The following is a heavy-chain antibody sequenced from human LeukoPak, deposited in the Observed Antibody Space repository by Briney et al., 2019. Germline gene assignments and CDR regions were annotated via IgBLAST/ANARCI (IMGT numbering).Heavy chain of an antibody. Sequence: PSETLSLTCTVSGYSISSGYYWGWIRQPPGNGLEWIGRVYTSGSTHYNPSLKTRLTMSVDTSKNQFSLKLSSVTAADTAVYYCARLITGTTTAFDIWGQGTMVTVSS. CDR3: ARLITGTTTAFDI. V-gene: IGHV4-38-2*02. CDR1: GYSISSGYY. CDR2: VYTSGST. J-gene: IGHJ3*02. D-gene: IGHD1-7*01.